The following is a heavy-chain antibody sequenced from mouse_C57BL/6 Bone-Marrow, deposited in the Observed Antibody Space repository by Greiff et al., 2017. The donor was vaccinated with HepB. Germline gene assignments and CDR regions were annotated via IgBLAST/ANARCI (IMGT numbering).Heavy chain of an antibody. CDR3: ARWGHWGYFDF. CDR1: GYTFTNYW. Sequence: VQLQQSGAELVRPGTSVKMSCKASGYTFTNYWIGWAKQRPGHGLEWIGGIYPGGGYTNYNEKFKGKATLTADKSSSTAYMQFSSLTSEDSAIYYCARWGHWGYFDFWGTGTTVTVSS. V-gene: IGHV1-63*01. J-gene: IGHJ1*03. D-gene: IGHD4-1*01. CDR2: IYPGGGYT.